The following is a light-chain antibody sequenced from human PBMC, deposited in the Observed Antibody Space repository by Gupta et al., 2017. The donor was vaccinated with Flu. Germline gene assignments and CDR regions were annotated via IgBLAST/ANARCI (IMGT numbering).Light chain of an antibody. Sequence: EIVLTQSPGTLSLSPGERATLSCRASQSVSSSYLAWYQQKPGQAPRLLIYGASSRATGIPDRVSGSGSGTDFTLTISRLEPEDFAVYYCQQYGATFGQGTKVEIK. J-gene: IGKJ1*01. CDR2: GAS. CDR3: QQYGAT. V-gene: IGKV3-20*01. CDR1: QSVSSSY.